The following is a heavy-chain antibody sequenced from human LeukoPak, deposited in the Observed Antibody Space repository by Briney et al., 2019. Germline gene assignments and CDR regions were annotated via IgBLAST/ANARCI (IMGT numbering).Heavy chain of an antibody. CDR2: IKQDGSEK. V-gene: IGHV3-7*01. J-gene: IGHJ3*02. CDR3: ARVIAGYYAFDI. Sequence: GGSLRLSCAATGFTFSSYAMSWVRQAPGKGLEWVANIKQDGSEKYYVDSVKGRFTISRDNAKNSLYLQMNSLRAEDTAVYYCARVIAGYYAFDIWGQGTMVTVSS. CDR1: GFTFSSYA. D-gene: IGHD3-9*01.